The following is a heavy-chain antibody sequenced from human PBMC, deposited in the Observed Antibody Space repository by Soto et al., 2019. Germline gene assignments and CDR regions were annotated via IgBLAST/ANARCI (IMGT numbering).Heavy chain of an antibody. Sequence: PSETLSLTFAVYGGSFSGYYWSWIRQPPGKGLEWIGGINHSGSTNYNPSLKSRVTISVDTSKNQFSLKLSSVTAADTAVYYCARGSRGNNIVVVPAAKRYYYYYMDVWGKGTTVTVSS. J-gene: IGHJ6*03. CDR1: GGSFSGYY. V-gene: IGHV4-34*01. CDR3: ARGSRGNNIVVVPAAKRYYYYYMDV. D-gene: IGHD2-2*01. CDR2: INHSGST.